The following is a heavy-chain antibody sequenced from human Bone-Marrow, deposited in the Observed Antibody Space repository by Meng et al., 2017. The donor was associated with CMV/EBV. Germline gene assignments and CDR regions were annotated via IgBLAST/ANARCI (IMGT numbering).Heavy chain of an antibody. CDR2: INSDGSST. CDR3: AREYSSYYYYYYGMDV. Sequence: GGSLRLSCAASGFTFSSYWMHWVRQAPGKGLVWVSRINSDGSSTSYADSVKGRFTISRDNAKNTLYLQMNSLRAEDTAVYFCAREYSSYYYYYYGMDVWGQGPTVTVSS. V-gene: IGHV3-74*01. J-gene: IGHJ6*01. CDR1: GFTFSSYW. D-gene: IGHD6-6*01.